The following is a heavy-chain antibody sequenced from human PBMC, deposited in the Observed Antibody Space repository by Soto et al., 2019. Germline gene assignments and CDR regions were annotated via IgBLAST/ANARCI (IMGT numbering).Heavy chain of an antibody. CDR2: IFSSDEK. CDR3: ARIPRSCTSKGCYVDY. CDR1: GFSLSNPGLS. D-gene: IGHD2-2*01. Sequence: QVTLKESGPVLVKATETLTLTYTVSGFSLSNPGLSVGWIRQPPGKALEWLAHIFSSDEKSYNPSLRGRLSISKDTSKSQVVLTMTNMDPVDTGTYYCARIPRSCTSKGCYVDYWGQGTLLTVSS. J-gene: IGHJ4*02. V-gene: IGHV2-26*01.